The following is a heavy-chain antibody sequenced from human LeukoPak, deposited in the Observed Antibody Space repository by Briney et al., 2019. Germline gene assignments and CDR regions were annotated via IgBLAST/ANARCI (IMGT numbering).Heavy chain of an antibody. CDR2: ISDSGVST. J-gene: IGHJ4*02. CDR3: AKDLSSSGFRIDY. Sequence: GGSLRLSCAASGFTFSSHAKSWVRQAAGKGLEWVSTISDSGVSTYYADSVKGRFTISRDNSKNTLYMQMNSLRAGDTAVYYCAKDLSSSGFRIDYWGQGTLVTVSS. D-gene: IGHD6-19*01. CDR1: GFTFSSHA. V-gene: IGHV3-23*01.